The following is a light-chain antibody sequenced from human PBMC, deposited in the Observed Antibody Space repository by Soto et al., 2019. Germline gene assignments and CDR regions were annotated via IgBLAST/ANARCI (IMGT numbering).Light chain of an antibody. CDR2: AAS. CDR1: QGVSTY. V-gene: IGKV1-9*01. Sequence: DIQLTQSPSFLSASVGDRVTITCRASQGVSTYLAWYQQKPGKAPELLIYAASTLQSGVPSRFSGSGSGTECTLTISSLQPEDFATYYCQHLNGYPRTFGQGTEVEIK. CDR3: QHLNGYPRT. J-gene: IGKJ1*01.